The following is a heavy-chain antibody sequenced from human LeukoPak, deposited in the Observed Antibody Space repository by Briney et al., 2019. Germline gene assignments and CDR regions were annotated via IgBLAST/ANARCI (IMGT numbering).Heavy chain of an antibody. CDR1: GGSISSGDYY. D-gene: IGHD4-23*01. V-gene: IGHV4-30-4*01. CDR2: IYYSGST. J-gene: IGHJ4*02. Sequence: SQTLSLTCTVSGGSISSGDYYWSWIRQPPGKGLEWIGYIYYSGSTYYNPSLKSRVTISVDTSKNQFSLKLSSVTAADTAVCYCASRDISDYGGNDYWGQGTLVTVSS. CDR3: ASRDISDYGGNDY.